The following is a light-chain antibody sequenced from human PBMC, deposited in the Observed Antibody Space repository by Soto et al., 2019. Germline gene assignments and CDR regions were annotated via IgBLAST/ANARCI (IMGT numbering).Light chain of an antibody. CDR3: QQYGSSHT. J-gene: IGKJ5*01. CDR2: GAS. CDR1: QSVSSSY. Sequence: EIVLTQSPGTLSLSPGEIATLSCRASQSVSSSYLAWYQQKPGQAPRLLIYGASSRATGIPDRFSGSGSGTDFNLTISRLEPADFGVYYCQQYGSSHTFGQGTRLEI. V-gene: IGKV3-20*01.